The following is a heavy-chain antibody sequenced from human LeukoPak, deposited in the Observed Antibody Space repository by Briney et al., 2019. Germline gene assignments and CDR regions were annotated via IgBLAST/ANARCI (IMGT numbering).Heavy chain of an antibody. CDR3: GRAAGYNYYMDV. CDR2: VNESGGT. J-gene: IGHJ6*03. CDR1: IDSFSNYH. V-gene: IGHV4-34*01. Sequence: SETLSLTCAVYIDSFSNYHWNWIRQTPAKGMEWIGEVNESGGTNISPSLRSRVILSVDTSKNQFSLKLISVTAADTAVYYCGRAAGYNYYMDVWGKGTTVTISS. D-gene: IGHD6-13*01.